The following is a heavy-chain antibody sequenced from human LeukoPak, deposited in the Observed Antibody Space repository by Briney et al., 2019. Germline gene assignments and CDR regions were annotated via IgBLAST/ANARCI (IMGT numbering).Heavy chain of an antibody. V-gene: IGHV3-21*01. CDR3: ARDRSSGSYDY. CDR2: ISSSSSYI. Sequence: GGSLRLPCAASGFTFSSYSMNWVRQAPGKGLEWVSSISSSSSYIYYADSVKGRFTISRDNAKNSLYLQMNSLRAEDTAVYYCARDRSSGSYDYWGQGTLVTVSS. J-gene: IGHJ4*02. D-gene: IGHD3-22*01. CDR1: GFTFSSYS.